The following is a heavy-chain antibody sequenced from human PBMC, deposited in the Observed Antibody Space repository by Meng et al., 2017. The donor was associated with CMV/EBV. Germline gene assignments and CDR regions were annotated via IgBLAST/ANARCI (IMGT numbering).Heavy chain of an antibody. CDR2: IWYDGSNK. J-gene: IGHJ4*02. Sequence: TFSSYGVHWVRQAPGKGLEWVAVIWYDGSNKYYADSVKGRFTISRDNSKNTLYLQMNSLRAEDTAVYYCARDRALLIYYDSSGYFDYWGQGTLVTVSS. CDR1: TFSSYG. CDR3: ARDRALLIYYDSSGYFDY. D-gene: IGHD3-22*01. V-gene: IGHV3-33*01.